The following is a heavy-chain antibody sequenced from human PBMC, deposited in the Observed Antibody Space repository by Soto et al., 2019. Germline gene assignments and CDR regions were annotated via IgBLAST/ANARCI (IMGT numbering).Heavy chain of an antibody. D-gene: IGHD2-21*02. CDR3: ARSIVVVTALDY. CDR1: GYTFTSYA. J-gene: IGHJ4*02. Sequence: GASVKVSCKASGYTFTSYAMHWVRQAPGQRLEWMGWINAGNGNTKYSQKFQGRVTITRDTSASTAYMELSSLRSEDTAVYYCARSIVVVTALDYWGQGTLVHRLL. V-gene: IGHV1-3*01. CDR2: INAGNGNT.